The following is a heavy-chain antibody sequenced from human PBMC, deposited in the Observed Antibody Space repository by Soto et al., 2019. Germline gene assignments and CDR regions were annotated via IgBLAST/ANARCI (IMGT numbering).Heavy chain of an antibody. V-gene: IGHV3-30*18. CDR1: GFTFSSYG. Sequence: GGSLRLSCAASGFTFSSYGMHWVRQAPGKGLEWVAVISYDGSNKYYADSAKGRFTISRDNSKNTLYLQMNSLRAEDTAVYYCAKEAGGYDPYYYYGMDVWGQGTTVTVSS. CDR3: AKEAGGYDPYYYYGMDV. J-gene: IGHJ6*02. CDR2: ISYDGSNK. D-gene: IGHD3-16*01.